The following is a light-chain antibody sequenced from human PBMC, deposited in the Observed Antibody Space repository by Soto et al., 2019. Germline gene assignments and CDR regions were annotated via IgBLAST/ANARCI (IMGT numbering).Light chain of an antibody. CDR1: ESISRW. Sequence: DVQMTRSASTVSASMAYDFTMTCRPNESISRWLAWYQQKPGKAPKVLIYKASTLESGVPSRFSGSGSGTEFALTISLQPDDFATYFCLQYKNYPWTFGQGGKADIK. CDR2: KAS. J-gene: IGKJ1*01. V-gene: IGKV1-5*03. CDR3: LQYKNYPWT.